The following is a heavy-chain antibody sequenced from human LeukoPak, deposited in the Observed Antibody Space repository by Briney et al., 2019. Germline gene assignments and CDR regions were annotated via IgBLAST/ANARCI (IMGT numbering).Heavy chain of an antibody. CDR3: ARGRLIVGAINFDY. V-gene: IGHV4-59*01. CDR1: GGSISSYY. J-gene: IGHJ4*02. CDR2: IYYSGST. Sequence: PSETLSLTCTVSGGSISSYYWSWIRQPPGKGLEWIGYIYYSGSTNYNPSLKSRVTISVDTSKNQFSLKLSSVTAADPAVYYCARGRLIVGAINFDYWGQGTLVTVSS. D-gene: IGHD1-26*01.